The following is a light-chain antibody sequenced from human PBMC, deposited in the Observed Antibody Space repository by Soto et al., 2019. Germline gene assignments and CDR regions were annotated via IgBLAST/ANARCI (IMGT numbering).Light chain of an antibody. J-gene: IGKJ4*01. V-gene: IGKV3-11*01. CDR2: DET. CDR1: QSVSSY. Sequence: EIVLTQSPATMSLSPRERATLSCRASQSVSSYLVWYPQKPGQAPRLLIYDETKRATGIPARFSGSGSRTDFTLTISSLEPEDYEVYYCQQRSNWITFGGGTTVEI. CDR3: QQRSNWIT.